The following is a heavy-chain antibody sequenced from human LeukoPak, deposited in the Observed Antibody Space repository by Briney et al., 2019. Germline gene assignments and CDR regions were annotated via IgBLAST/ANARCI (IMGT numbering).Heavy chain of an antibody. CDR2: ILPDGSAR. CDR1: GFAFSSYW. CDR3: AKHHNDFWSGYYNWFDP. J-gene: IGHJ5*02. V-gene: IGHV3-7*03. D-gene: IGHD3-3*01. Sequence: GGSLRLSCAASGFAFSSYWMSWVRQAPGKGLEWVANILPDGSARNYVDSVKGRFIISRDNSKNTLYLQMNSLRAEDRAVYYCAKHHNDFWSGYYNWFDPWGQGTLVTVSS.